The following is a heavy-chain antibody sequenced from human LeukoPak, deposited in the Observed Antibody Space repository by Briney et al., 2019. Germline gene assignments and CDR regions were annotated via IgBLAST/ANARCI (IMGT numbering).Heavy chain of an antibody. D-gene: IGHD6-19*01. CDR1: GFTFSSYA. J-gene: IGHJ4*02. V-gene: IGHV3-23*01. Sequence: PGGPLRLSCGPSGFTFSSYAMSWVRQAPGKGLEWVSTISGGGVTTYYADSVKGRFTISRDNSKSTLYLQMNSLGADDTAVYYCAKDQYTSGWSPFDSWGQGTLVTVSS. CDR3: AKDQYTSGWSPFDS. CDR2: ISGGGVTT.